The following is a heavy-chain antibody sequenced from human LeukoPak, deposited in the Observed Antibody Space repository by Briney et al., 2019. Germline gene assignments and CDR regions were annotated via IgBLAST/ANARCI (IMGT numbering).Heavy chain of an antibody. CDR2: INSDGSST. D-gene: IGHD5-12*01. Sequence: GGSLRLSCAAPGFTVSSNYMSWVRQAPGKGLVWVSRINSDGSSTSYADSVKGRFTISRDNAKNTLYLQMNSLRTEDTAIYYCARDWGGYSGYDRNWFDPCGQGTLVTVSS. CDR1: GFTVSSNY. CDR3: ARDWGGYSGYDRNWFDP. V-gene: IGHV3-74*01. J-gene: IGHJ5*02.